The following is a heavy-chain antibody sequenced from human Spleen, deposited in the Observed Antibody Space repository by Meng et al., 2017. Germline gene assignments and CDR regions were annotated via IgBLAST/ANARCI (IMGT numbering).Heavy chain of an antibody. V-gene: IGHV3-11*01. CDR3: AKGLVPPCRGGNCYHFDY. J-gene: IGHJ4*01. CDR2: ISSSGSTI. D-gene: IGHD2-15*01. Sequence: GESLKISCAASGFTFSDYYMSWIRQAPGKGLEWVSYISSSGSTIYYADSVKDRFTISRDNAKNSLYLQMNSLRVDDTAVYYCAKGLVPPCRGGNCYHFDYWGLGTLVTVSS. CDR1: GFTFSDYY.